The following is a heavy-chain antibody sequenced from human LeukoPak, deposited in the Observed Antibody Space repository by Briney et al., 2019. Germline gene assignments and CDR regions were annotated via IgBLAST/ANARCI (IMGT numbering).Heavy chain of an antibody. CDR2: INTNTGNP. CDR3: ARDEAGTGDRY. J-gene: IGHJ4*02. CDR1: GYTFTGYY. V-gene: IGHV7-4-1*02. Sequence: ASVKVSCKASGYTFTGYYMHWVRQAPGQGLEWMGWINTNTGNPTYAQGFTGRFVFSLDTSVSTAYLQISSLEAEDTAVYYCARDEAGTGDRYWGQGTLVTVSS. D-gene: IGHD6-19*01.